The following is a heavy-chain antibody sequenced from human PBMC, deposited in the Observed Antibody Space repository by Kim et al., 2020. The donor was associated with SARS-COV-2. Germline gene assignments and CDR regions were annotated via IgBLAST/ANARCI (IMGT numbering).Heavy chain of an antibody. Sequence: PSFQGHVTISADKSISTAYLQWSSLKASDTAMYYCARGGGDGYNSDFDYWGQGTLVTVSS. J-gene: IGHJ4*02. V-gene: IGHV5-10-1*01. D-gene: IGHD5-12*01. CDR3: ARGGGDGYNSDFDY.